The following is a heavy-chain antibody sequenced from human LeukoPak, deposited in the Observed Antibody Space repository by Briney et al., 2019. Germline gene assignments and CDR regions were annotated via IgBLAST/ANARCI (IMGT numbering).Heavy chain of an antibody. J-gene: IGHJ4*02. V-gene: IGHV3-7*05. D-gene: IGHD4-17*01. CDR3: ARDRDYVDYPVDY. CDR2: IKQDGSEK. CDR1: GFTFSSHW. Sequence: PGGSLRLSCAASGFTFSSHWMSWVRQAPGKGLEWVANIKQDGSEKYYVDSVKGRFTISRDNAKNSLYLQMNSLRAEDTAVYYCARDRDYVDYPVDYWGQGTLVTVSS.